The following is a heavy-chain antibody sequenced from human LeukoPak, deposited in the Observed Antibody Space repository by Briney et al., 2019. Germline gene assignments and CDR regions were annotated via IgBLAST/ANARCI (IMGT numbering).Heavy chain of an antibody. CDR2: INAGNGNT. Sequence: ASVKVSCKASGYTFTSYAMHWVSQAPGQRLEWMGWINAGNGNTKYSQKFQGRVTITRDTSASTAYMELSSLRSEDTAVYYCARDRGYCSGGSCLQTYYFDYWGQGTLVTVSS. CDR3: ARDRGYCSGGSCLQTYYFDY. D-gene: IGHD2-15*01. V-gene: IGHV1-3*01. CDR1: GYTFTSYA. J-gene: IGHJ4*02.